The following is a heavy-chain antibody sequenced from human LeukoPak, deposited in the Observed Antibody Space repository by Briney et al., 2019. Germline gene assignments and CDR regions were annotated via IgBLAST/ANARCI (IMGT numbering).Heavy chain of an antibody. CDR1: GGSISSSSYY. Sequence: SETLSLTCTVSGGSISSSSYYWGWIRQPPGKGLEWIGEINHSGSTNYNPSLKSRVTISVDTSKNQFSLKLSSVTAADTAVYYCARLQQLVRGPFDYWGQGTLVTVSS. V-gene: IGHV4-39*07. CDR3: ARLQQLVRGPFDY. CDR2: INHSGST. J-gene: IGHJ4*02. D-gene: IGHD6-13*01.